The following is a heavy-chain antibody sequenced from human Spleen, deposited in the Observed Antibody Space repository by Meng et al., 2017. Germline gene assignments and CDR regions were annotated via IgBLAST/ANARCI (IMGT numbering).Heavy chain of an antibody. Sequence: SETLSLTCTVSGDSISSSYWSWIRQPPGKALEWIGDVSHSGITTYNPSLKSRVIMSIDATKSQLSLKVYSVTTADTDVYYCARGSVSLDSWGQGALVTVSS. CDR3: ARGSVSLDS. D-gene: IGHD5/OR15-5a*01. CDR1: GDSISSSY. J-gene: IGHJ4*02. CDR2: VSHSGIT. V-gene: IGHV4-59*01.